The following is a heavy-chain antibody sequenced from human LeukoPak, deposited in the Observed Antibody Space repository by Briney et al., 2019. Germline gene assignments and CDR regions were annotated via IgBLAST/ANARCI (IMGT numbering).Heavy chain of an antibody. J-gene: IGHJ4*02. D-gene: IGHD6-19*01. Sequence: SETLSLTCTVSGGSISSYYWSWIRQPPGKGLEWLGYIYYSGSTNYNPSLKSRVTISVDTSKNQFSLKLSSVTAADTAVYYCARRGSGSWWVFDYWGQGTLVTVSS. V-gene: IGHV4-59*01. CDR1: GGSISSYY. CDR3: ARRGSGSWWVFDY. CDR2: IYYSGST.